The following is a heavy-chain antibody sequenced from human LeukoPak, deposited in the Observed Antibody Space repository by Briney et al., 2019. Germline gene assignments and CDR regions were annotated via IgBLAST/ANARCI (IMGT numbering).Heavy chain of an antibody. CDR1: GYSFTNYY. CDR3: ARDERDVVVVPGAMPY. J-gene: IGHJ4*02. Sequence: ASVKVSCKAAGYSFTNYYIHWVRQAPGQGLEWMGIINSNGGSTTNEQKFQGRVTMTRDTSTTTVYMELSSLRSDDTAMYYCARDERDVVVVPGAMPYWGQGTLVTVSS. CDR2: INSNGGST. D-gene: IGHD2-2*01. V-gene: IGHV1-46*01.